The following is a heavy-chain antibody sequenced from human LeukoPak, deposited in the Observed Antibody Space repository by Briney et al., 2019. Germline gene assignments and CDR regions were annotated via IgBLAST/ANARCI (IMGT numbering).Heavy chain of an antibody. V-gene: IGHV1-46*01. J-gene: IGHJ4*02. CDR3: ARDETPDTAMVYYFDY. CDR1: GYTFTSYY. CDR2: INPSGGST. D-gene: IGHD5-18*01. Sequence: ASVKVSCKASGYTFTSYYMHWVRQAPGQGLEWMGIINPSGGSTSYAQKFQGRVTITRDTSTSTVYMELSSLRSEDTAVYYCARDETPDTAMVYYFDYWGQGTLVTVSS.